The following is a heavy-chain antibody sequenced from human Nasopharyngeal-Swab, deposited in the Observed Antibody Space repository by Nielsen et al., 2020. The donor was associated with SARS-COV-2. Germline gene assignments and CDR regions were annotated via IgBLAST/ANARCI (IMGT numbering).Heavy chain of an antibody. CDR3: AADVRNYYGSGSAYYYYFMDV. Sequence: SVKVSCKASGFTFTSSAVQWVRQARGQRLEWIGWIVVGSGNTNYAQKFQERVTITRDMSTSTAYMELSSLRSEDTAVYYCAADVRNYYGSGSAYYYYFMDVWGKGTTGTVSS. D-gene: IGHD3-10*01. CDR2: IVVGSGNT. V-gene: IGHV1-58*01. CDR1: GFTFTSSA. J-gene: IGHJ6*03.